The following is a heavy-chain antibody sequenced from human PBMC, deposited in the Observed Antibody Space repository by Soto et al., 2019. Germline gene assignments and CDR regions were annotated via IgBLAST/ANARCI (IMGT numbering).Heavy chain of an antibody. D-gene: IGHD6-19*01. Sequence: PGESLKISCKGSGYSFTSYWIGWVRQMPGKGLEWMGIIYPGDSDTRYSPSFQGQVTISADKSISTAYLQWSSLKASDTAMYYCARPVGSSGWYEPNFDYWGQGTLVTVSS. CDR1: GYSFTSYW. CDR2: IYPGDSDT. V-gene: IGHV5-51*01. J-gene: IGHJ4*02. CDR3: ARPVGSSGWYEPNFDY.